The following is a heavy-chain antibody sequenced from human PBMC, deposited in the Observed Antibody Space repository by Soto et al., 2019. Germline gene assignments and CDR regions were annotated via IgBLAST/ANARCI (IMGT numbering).Heavy chain of an antibody. V-gene: IGHV1-69*06. J-gene: IGHJ6*02. CDR1: GGTFSSYA. CDR2: IIPIFGTA. D-gene: IGHD3-22*01. CDR3: ARGSSGYYYSSYYYGMDV. Sequence: QVQLVQSGAEVKKPGSSVKVSCKASGGTFSSYAISWVRQAPGQGLEWMGGIIPIFGTANYAQKFQGSVTITADKSTSTAYMGLSSLRSEDTAVYYCARGSSGYYYSSYYYGMDVWGQGTTVTVSS.